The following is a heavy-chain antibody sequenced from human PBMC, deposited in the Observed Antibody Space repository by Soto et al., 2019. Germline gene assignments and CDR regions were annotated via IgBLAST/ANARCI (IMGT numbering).Heavy chain of an antibody. CDR3: AGALSYYFEY. Sequence: EVQLLESGGGLAQPGGSLRLSCAASGLTFSNYVMRWVRHAPGKGLECVSGIGGSGINTDYADSVKGRFTISRDNSRNTLYLQMSSLRAEDTAVYYCAGALSYYFEYWGQGTLVTVSS. J-gene: IGHJ4*02. V-gene: IGHV3-23*01. CDR1: GLTFSNYV. D-gene: IGHD3-10*01. CDR2: IGGSGINT.